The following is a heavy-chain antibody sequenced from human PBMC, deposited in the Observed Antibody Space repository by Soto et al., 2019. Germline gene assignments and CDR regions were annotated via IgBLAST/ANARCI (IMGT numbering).Heavy chain of an antibody. CDR3: ARIVLVPAANYYYGMDV. J-gene: IGHJ6*02. Sequence: QVQLVQSGAEVKKPGSSVKVSCKASGGTFSSYAISWVRQAPGQGLECMGGIIPIFGTANYAQKFQGRVTITADESTSTAYMELSSLRSEDTAVYYCARIVLVPAANYYYGMDVWGQGTTVTVSS. D-gene: IGHD2-2*01. CDR2: IIPIFGTA. CDR1: GGTFSSYA. V-gene: IGHV1-69*12.